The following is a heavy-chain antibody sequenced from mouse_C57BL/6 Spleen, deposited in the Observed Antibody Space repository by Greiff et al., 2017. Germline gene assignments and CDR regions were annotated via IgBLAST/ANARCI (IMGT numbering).Heavy chain of an antibody. J-gene: IGHJ2*01. CDR2: IYPGDGDT. CDR3: AYDGYLGNFDD. Sequence: QVQLKQSGAELVKPGASVKISCKASGYAFSSYWMNWVKQRPGKGLEWIGQIYPGDGDTNYNGKFKGKATLTADKSSSTAYMQLSSLTSEDSAVYCCAYDGYLGNFDDWGQGTTLTVSS. CDR1: GYAFSSYW. D-gene: IGHD2-3*01. V-gene: IGHV1-80*01.